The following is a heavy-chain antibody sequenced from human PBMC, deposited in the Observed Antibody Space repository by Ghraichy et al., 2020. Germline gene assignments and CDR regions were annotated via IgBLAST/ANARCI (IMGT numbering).Heavy chain of an antibody. Sequence: SETLSLTCTVSGDSMCYYYWSWIRQPPGKKLEWIGYIYYSGSTGYNPSLKSRVAISIDTSKNQFSLWLSSVTAADTAVYYCARSGTYSSGLTRGQGTLVTVSS. V-gene: IGHV4-59*08. J-gene: IGHJ4*02. D-gene: IGHD5-18*01. CDR3: ARSGTYSSGLT. CDR1: GDSMCYYY. CDR2: IYYSGST.